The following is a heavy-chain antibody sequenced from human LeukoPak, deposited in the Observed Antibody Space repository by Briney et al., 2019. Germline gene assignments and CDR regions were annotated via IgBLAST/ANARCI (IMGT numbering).Heavy chain of an antibody. CDR1: GFTFSDSY. CDR3: AAVSVDYGDSSFDF. V-gene: IGHV3-15*01. Sequence: GGSLRLSCAASGFTFSDSYMSWIRQPPGKGLEWVGRIKSKTDGGTTDYAEPVKGRFTISRDDSKNTLCLQMNFLKTEDTALYYCAAVSVDYGDSSFDFWGQGTLVTVSS. CDR2: IKSKTDGGTT. D-gene: IGHD4-17*01. J-gene: IGHJ4*02.